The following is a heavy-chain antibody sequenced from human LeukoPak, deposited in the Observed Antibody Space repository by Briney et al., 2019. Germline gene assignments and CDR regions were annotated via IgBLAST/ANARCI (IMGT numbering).Heavy chain of an antibody. Sequence: SETLSLTCTVSGGSISSSSYYWGWIRQPPGKGLEWIGSIYYSGNTYYNPSLRSRVTISVDTSKNQFSLKLSSVTAADTAVYYCARSSGYYGHYFDYWGQGTLVTVSS. V-gene: IGHV4-39*07. CDR3: ARSSGYYGHYFDY. CDR2: IYYSGNT. J-gene: IGHJ4*02. D-gene: IGHD3-22*01. CDR1: GGSISSSSYY.